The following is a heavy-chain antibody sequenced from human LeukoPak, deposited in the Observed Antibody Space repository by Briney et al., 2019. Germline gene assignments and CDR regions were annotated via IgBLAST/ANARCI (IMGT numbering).Heavy chain of an antibody. D-gene: IGHD3-10*01. J-gene: IGHJ4*02. CDR1: GGSISSYY. CDR2: IYYKGST. V-gene: IGHV4-59*01. CDR3: ARTLDSGTLDY. Sequence: SETLSLTCTVSGGSISSYYWSWLRQPPGKGLEWIGYIYYKGSTNYNPSLKSRVTISIDTSKNQFSLRLSSVTAADTAVYYCARTLDSGTLDYWGQGTLVTVSS.